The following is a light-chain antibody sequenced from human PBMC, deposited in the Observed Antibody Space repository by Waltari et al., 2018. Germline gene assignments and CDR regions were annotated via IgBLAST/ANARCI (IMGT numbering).Light chain of an antibody. CDR3: CSYAGSYTYWV. J-gene: IGLJ3*02. CDR1: STDVGGYNS. V-gene: IGLV2-11*01. Sequence: QSALTQPPSVSGSPGQSVTISCTGTSTDVGGYNSVSWYLHHQGKAPKLIIYDVSERPSGVPDRFSGSKSGNTASLTISGIQADDEADYFCCSYAGSYTYWVFGGGTTLTVL. CDR2: DVS.